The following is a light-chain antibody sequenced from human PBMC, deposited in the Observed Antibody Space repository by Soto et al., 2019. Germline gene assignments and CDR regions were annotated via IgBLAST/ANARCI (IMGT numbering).Light chain of an antibody. V-gene: IGKV1-27*01. J-gene: IGKJ3*01. CDR3: QKYSSVPV. Sequence: DIQMTQSPTSLSASVGDRVTITCRASQGIRNFVAWYQQKPGKAPKLLIYAASTLQSGVPSRFSGSGSGTEFTLTINGLQPEDFATYSCQKYSSVPVFGPGTKVEIK. CDR1: QGIRNF. CDR2: AAS.